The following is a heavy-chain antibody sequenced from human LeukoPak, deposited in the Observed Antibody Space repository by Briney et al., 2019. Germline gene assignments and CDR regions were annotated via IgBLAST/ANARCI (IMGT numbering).Heavy chain of an antibody. J-gene: IGHJ4*02. CDR3: ARFRTGDRNFDY. CDR1: GGSISSGNW. Sequence: SGTLSLTCAVSGGSISSGNWWSWVRPPPGKGPEWIGEIFHSGSASYNPSLKSRVTISVDKSKKQFSLQLSSVTAADTAVYYCARFRTGDRNFDYWGQGALVTVSS. CDR2: IFHSGSA. V-gene: IGHV4-4*02. D-gene: IGHD3/OR15-3a*01.